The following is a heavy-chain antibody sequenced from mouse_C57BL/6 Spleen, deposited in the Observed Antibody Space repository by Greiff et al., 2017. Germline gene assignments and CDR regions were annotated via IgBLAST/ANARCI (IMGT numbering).Heavy chain of an antibody. Sequence: EVQRVESGPGLVKPSQSLSLTCSVTGYSITSGYYWNWIRQFPGNKLEWMGYISYDGSNNYNPSLKNRISITRDTSKNQFSLKLNSVTTEDTATYYCARGNYYGSSYGYFDVWGTGTTVTVSS. V-gene: IGHV3-6*01. D-gene: IGHD1-1*01. CDR2: ISYDGSN. J-gene: IGHJ1*03. CDR3: ARGNYYGSSYGYFDV. CDR1: GYSITSGYY.